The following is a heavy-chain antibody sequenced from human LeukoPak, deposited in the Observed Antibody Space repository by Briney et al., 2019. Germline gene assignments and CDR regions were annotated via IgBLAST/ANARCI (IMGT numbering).Heavy chain of an antibody. CDR2: IYYSGST. CDR3: ARHNEGRSSSYYYYGMDV. CDR1: GGSISPYY. Sequence: SETLSLTCTVSGGSISPYYWSWIRQPPGKGLEWIGYIYYSGSTNYNPSLKSRVTISVDTSKNQFSLKLSSVTAADTAVYYCARHNEGRSSSYYYYGMDVWGQGTTVTVSS. J-gene: IGHJ6*02. D-gene: IGHD6-6*01. V-gene: IGHV4-59*08.